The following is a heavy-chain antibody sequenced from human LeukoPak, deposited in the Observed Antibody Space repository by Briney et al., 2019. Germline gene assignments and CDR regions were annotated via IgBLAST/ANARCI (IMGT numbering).Heavy chain of an antibody. J-gene: IGHJ4*02. V-gene: IGHV1-69*04. CDR2: IIPILGIA. CDR1: GGTFSSYA. D-gene: IGHD3-10*01. CDR3: AREDRREFGDLDY. Sequence: GASVKVSCKASGGTFSSYAISWVRQAPGQGLEWMGRIIPILGIANYAQKFQGRVTITADKSTSTAYMELSSLRSEDTAVYYCAREDRREFGDLDYWGQGTLVTVSS.